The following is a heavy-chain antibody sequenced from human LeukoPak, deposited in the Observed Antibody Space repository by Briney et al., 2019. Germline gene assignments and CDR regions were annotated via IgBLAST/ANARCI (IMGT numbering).Heavy chain of an antibody. V-gene: IGHV4-4*07. CDR3: ARDPHGSSGWYDY. J-gene: IGHJ4*02. Sequence: PSETLSLTCTVSGGSISYYYWTWLRQPAGKGLEWIGRIHSSGSTNYNPSLKSRVTMSVDTSKNQFSLRLSSVTAADTAVYYCARDPHGSSGWYDYCGQGILVTVSS. CDR1: GGSISYYY. D-gene: IGHD6-19*01. CDR2: IHSSGST.